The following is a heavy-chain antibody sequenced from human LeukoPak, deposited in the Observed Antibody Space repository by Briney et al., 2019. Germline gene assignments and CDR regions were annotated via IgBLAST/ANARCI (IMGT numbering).Heavy chain of an antibody. J-gene: IGHJ4*02. D-gene: IGHD3-3*01. CDR1: GFTFSSYA. CDR3: ARTFWNNYDPSD. Sequence: GGSLRLSCAASGFTFSSYAMSWVRQAPGKGLEWVSAISGSGGSTYYADSVKGRFIISRDNAKNSLYLQMNSLRDEDTAVYYCARTFWNNYDPSDWGQGTLVTVSS. CDR2: ISGSGGST. V-gene: IGHV3-23*01.